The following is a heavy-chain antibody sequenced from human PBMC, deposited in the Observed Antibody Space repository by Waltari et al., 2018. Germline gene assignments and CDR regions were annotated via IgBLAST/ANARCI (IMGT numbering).Heavy chain of an antibody. D-gene: IGHD6-19*01. CDR2: INHSGST. J-gene: IGHJ4*02. V-gene: IGHV4-34*01. CDR3: ARRSGFVPWVRSLDY. Sequence: QVQLQQWGAGLLKPSETLSLTCAVYGGSFSGYYWSWIRQPPGKVRDGIGEINHSGSTNSHPSRNMRVTISVDTSKNQFSLKLSSVTAADTAVYYCARRSGFVPWVRSLDYWGQGTLVTVSS. CDR1: GGSFSGYY.